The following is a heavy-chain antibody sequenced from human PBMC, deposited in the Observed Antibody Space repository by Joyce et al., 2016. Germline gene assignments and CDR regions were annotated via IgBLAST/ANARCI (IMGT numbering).Heavy chain of an antibody. CDR3: ATWAPTNYDFWSGYSYYFDN. CDR1: GFPFSSYA. D-gene: IGHD3-3*01. CDR2: ISASGGST. Sequence: EVQLLESGGGLVQPGGSLRLSCAASGFPFSSYAMSWVRQAPGKGLELVSTISASGGSTYYADSVKGRFTISRDNSEDSLYLHMNSLRAEDTAVYYCATWAPTNYDFWSGYSYYFDNWGQGTLVTVSS. V-gene: IGHV3-23*01. J-gene: IGHJ4*02.